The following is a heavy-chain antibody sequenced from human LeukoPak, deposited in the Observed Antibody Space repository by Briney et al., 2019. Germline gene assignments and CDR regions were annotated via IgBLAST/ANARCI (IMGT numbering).Heavy chain of an antibody. V-gene: IGHV4-34*01. Sequence: SETLSLTCAVSSGSLSGYSWGWLRQPPGKGLEWVGEISHSGITNYNASLKSRVTISLKKSESQFSLTLSSVTAADTAVYYCTRQSGTVTPIDYWSQGTLVTVSS. J-gene: IGHJ4*02. CDR2: ISHSGIT. D-gene: IGHD4-17*01. CDR3: TRQSGTVTPIDY. CDR1: SGSLSGYS.